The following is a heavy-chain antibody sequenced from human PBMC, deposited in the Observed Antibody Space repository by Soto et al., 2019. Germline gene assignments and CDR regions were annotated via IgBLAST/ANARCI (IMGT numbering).Heavy chain of an antibody. CDR3: ARVGSAYYYGMDV. J-gene: IGHJ6*02. V-gene: IGHV1-18*04. CDR2: ISAYNGNT. CDR1: GYTFTSYG. D-gene: IGHD6-25*01. Sequence: GASVKVSCKASGYTFTSYGISWVRQAPGQGLEWMGWISAYNGNTNYAQKLQGRVTMTTDTSTSTAYMELRSLRFEDTAVYYCARVGSAYYYGMDVWGQGTTVTVSS.